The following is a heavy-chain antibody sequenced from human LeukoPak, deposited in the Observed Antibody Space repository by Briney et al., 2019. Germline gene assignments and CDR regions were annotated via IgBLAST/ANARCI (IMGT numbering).Heavy chain of an antibody. D-gene: IGHD3-22*01. CDR1: GYTFTNYD. Sequence: SSAKVSCKASGYTFTNYDLTWVRQATGQGLEWMGWMNPNSGDTGYAQKFQGRLTMTRDPSISTAYMEPSSLRSEDTAVYYCARGFAAYDTSDYAFSYYWGQGTLVTVSS. V-gene: IGHV1-8*01. CDR2: MNPNSGDT. J-gene: IGHJ4*02. CDR3: ARGFAAYDTSDYAFSYY.